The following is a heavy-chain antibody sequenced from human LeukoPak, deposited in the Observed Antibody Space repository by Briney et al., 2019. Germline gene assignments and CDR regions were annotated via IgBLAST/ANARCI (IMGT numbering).Heavy chain of an antibody. Sequence: GASVKVSCKASGYTFTSYSMYWVRQAPGQGLEWMGIINPSGGSTSYAQKFQGRVTMTRDTSTSTVYMELTSLRSEDTAVYYCARAYYYEGRGYYEASDYWGQGTLVTVSS. CDR1: GYTFTSYS. CDR2: INPSGGST. D-gene: IGHD3-22*01. CDR3: ARAYYYEGRGYYEASDY. J-gene: IGHJ4*02. V-gene: IGHV1-46*01.